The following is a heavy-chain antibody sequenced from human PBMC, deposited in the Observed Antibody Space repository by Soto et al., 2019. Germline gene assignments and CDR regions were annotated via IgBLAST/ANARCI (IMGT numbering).Heavy chain of an antibody. CDR3: ACLEWSPEKIGV. CDR1: GGSVSSGASH. CDR2: ISYSGTT. J-gene: IGHJ3*01. Sequence: SETLSLTCIVSGGSVSSGASHWTWIRQSPGKGLEWIGYISYSGTTDYNPSLKSRVTISVDTSKNQFSLKLTSATTADTAVYDVACLEWSPEKIGVWGQRSTVTGSS. D-gene: IGHD3-3*01. V-gene: IGHV4-61*08.